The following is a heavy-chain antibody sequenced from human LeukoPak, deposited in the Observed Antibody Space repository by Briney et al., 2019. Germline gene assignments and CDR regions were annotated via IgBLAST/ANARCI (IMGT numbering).Heavy chain of an antibody. CDR3: ARGLHLPDYLSPY. Sequence: PGGPLRLPCAPSGFIFMDYRMKWVRQPPGKGLDGISYISSSSTTIYYADSVKGRFTISRDNAKNALYLQMNSLRAEDTAVYYCARGLHLPDYLSPYWGQGTLVTVSS. CDR2: ISSSSTTI. D-gene: IGHD4-11*01. J-gene: IGHJ4*02. CDR1: GFIFMDYR. V-gene: IGHV3-48*01.